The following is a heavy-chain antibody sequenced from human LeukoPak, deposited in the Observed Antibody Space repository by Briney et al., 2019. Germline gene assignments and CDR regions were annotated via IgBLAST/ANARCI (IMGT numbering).Heavy chain of an antibody. CDR2: IRYDGSNK. J-gene: IGHJ4*02. V-gene: IGHV3-30*02. CDR1: GFTFSSYG. CDR3: AKDLFSLGPSYLTTGTLDY. D-gene: IGHD4-17*01. Sequence: GGSLRLSCAASGFTFSSYGMHWVRQAPGMGLEWVAFIRYDGSNKYYADSVKGRFTISRDNSKNTLYLQMNSLRAEDTAVYYCAKDLFSLGPSYLTTGTLDYWGQGTLVTVSS.